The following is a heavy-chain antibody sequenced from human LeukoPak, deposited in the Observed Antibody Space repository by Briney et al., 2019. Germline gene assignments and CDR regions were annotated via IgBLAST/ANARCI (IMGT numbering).Heavy chain of an antibody. CDR1: GYTFTSYA. CDR2: INAGNGNT. CDR3: ARVCSSTSCFNY. Sequence: ASVKVSCKASGYTFTSYAMHWVRQAPGQRLEWMGWINAGNGNTKYSQKFQGRVTITRDTSASTAYMELSSLRSKDTAVYYCARVCSSTSCFNYWGQGTLVTVSS. V-gene: IGHV1-3*01. J-gene: IGHJ4*02. D-gene: IGHD2-2*01.